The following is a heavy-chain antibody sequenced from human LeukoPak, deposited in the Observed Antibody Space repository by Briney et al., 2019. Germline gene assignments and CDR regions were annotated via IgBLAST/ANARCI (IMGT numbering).Heavy chain of an antibody. CDR2: ISTSRSYT. Sequence: PGGSLRLSCAASGFTFSSYAMNWVRQAPGKGLEWVSSISTSRSYTFYADSVKGRFTISRGNAKNTLYLQMNSLRAEDTAVYYCAREMSTIQDLDYWGQGTLVTVSS. J-gene: IGHJ4*02. V-gene: IGHV3-21*06. CDR3: AREMSTIQDLDY. D-gene: IGHD5-24*01. CDR1: GFTFSSYA.